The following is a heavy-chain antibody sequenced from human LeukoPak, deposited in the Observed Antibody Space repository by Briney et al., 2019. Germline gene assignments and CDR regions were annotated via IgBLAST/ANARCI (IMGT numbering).Heavy chain of an antibody. V-gene: IGHV1-8*01. CDR2: MNPNSGNR. CDR1: GYTFTSYD. CDR3: ARGLACYFYYGMDF. Sequence: ASVKVSCKASGYTFTSYDINWVRQAPGQGLEWMGWMNPNSGNRGYAQKFQGRVTMTRNTSMSTAYMELSSLRSEDTAVYYCARGLACYFYYGMDFWGQGTTVTVSS. D-gene: IGHD3-10*01. J-gene: IGHJ6*02.